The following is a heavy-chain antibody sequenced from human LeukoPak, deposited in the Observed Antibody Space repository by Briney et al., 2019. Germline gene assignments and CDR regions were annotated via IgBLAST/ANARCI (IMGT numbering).Heavy chain of an antibody. V-gene: IGHV4-39*07. J-gene: IGHJ5*02. CDR2: INHSGST. D-gene: IGHD2-2*01. Sequence: SETLSLTCTVSGGSISSSSYYWGWIRQPPGKGLEWIGEINHSGSTNYNPSLKSRVTMSVDTSKNQFSLKLSSVTAADTAMYYCARDFACGSTNCGSWFDPWGQGTLVSVSS. CDR3: ARDFACGSTNCGSWFDP. CDR1: GGSISSSSYY.